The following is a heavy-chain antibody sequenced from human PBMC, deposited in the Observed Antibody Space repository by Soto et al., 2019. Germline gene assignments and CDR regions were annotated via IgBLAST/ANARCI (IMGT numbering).Heavy chain of an antibody. V-gene: IGHV4-31*03. D-gene: IGHD2-8*01. Sequence: QVQLQESGPGLVKPSQTLSLTCTVSGGSISSGGYYWSWIRQHPGKGLEWIGYIYYSGSTYYNTSRKSGVTISVDTTKNQFSLKLSSVTAAGTAVYYCARAYGVWAFDFWGQGTMVTVSS. CDR3: ARAYGVWAFDF. J-gene: IGHJ3*01. CDR1: GGSISSGGYY. CDR2: IYYSGST.